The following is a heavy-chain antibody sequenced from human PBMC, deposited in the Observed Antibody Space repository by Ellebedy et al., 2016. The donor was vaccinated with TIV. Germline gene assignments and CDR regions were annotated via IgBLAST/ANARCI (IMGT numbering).Heavy chain of an antibody. V-gene: IGHV3-74*01. CDR2: INSDGGST. CDR3: ARDGTGIVAPGYYYYMDV. D-gene: IGHD2-2*01. J-gene: IGHJ6*03. Sequence: GESLKISCAASGFTFSSYWMSWVRQAPGKGLVWVSRINSDGGSTNYADSVKGRFTISRDNAKNTLYLQMNSLRAEDTAVYHCARDGTGIVAPGYYYYMDVWGKGTTVTVSS. CDR1: GFTFSSYW.